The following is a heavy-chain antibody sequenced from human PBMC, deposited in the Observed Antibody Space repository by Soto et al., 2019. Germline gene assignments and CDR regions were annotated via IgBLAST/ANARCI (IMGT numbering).Heavy chain of an antibody. CDR2: INPEGSST. CDR3: ARSPGGYYID. V-gene: IGHV3-74*01. J-gene: IGHJ3*01. Sequence: EVQLVESGGGLVQPGGSLRLSCVDSGFSFSSYWMHWVRLGRGKGLVWVARINPEGSSTNYADSAEGRFTISRDNARNTLYLQMNSLRAEDTAVYYCARSPGGYYIDWGQGTMVTVSS. CDR1: GFSFSSYW. D-gene: IGHD2-15*01.